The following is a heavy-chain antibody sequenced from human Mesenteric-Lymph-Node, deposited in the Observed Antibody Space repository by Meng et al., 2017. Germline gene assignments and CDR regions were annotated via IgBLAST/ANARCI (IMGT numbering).Heavy chain of an antibody. D-gene: IGHD2-8*02. CDR2: INPKSGDT. J-gene: IGHJ4*02. CDR1: GYTFTDNN. CDR3: TRGVLRQGTGDY. V-gene: IGHV1-2*06. Sequence: ASVKVSCKASGYTFTDNNIHWVRQAPRQGLEWMGRINPKSGDTNYEQTFQGRVTMTRDISINTVYMELSRLTSDDTAVYYCTRGVLRQGTGDYWGQGTLVTVSS.